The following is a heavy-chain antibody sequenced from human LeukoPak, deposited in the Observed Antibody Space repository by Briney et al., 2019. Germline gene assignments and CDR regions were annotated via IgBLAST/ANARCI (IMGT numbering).Heavy chain of an antibody. CDR1: GGSISSYC. J-gene: IGHJ4*02. Sequence: PSETLSLTCTVSGGSISSYCWSWIRQPPGKGLEWIGYIYSSGSTNYNPSLKSRLTISVDASKNQFSLKLTSVTAADTAVYYCARAYYYGSGSYGLDYWGQGTLVTVSS. V-gene: IGHV4-59*01. CDR2: IYSSGST. D-gene: IGHD3-10*01. CDR3: ARAYYYGSGSYGLDY.